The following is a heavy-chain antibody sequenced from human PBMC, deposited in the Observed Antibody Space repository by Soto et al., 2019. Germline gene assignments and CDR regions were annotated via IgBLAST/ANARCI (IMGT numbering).Heavy chain of an antibody. D-gene: IGHD4-4*01. CDR3: ARLDYTKSYYYYYMDV. J-gene: IGHJ6*03. Sequence: XXTLSLPFTVSGGSISSYYWSWIRQPPGKGLEWIGYIYYSGSTTYNPSLKSRVTISVDTSKNQFSLKLSSVTAADTAVYYCARLDYTKSYYYYYMDVWGKGTTVTVSS. V-gene: IGHV4-59*08. CDR2: IYYSGST. CDR1: GGSISSYY.